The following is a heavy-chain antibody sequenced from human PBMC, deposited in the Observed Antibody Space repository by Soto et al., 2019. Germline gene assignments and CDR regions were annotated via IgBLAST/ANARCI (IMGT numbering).Heavy chain of an antibody. V-gene: IGHV4-39*01. Sequence: SETLSLTCTVSGGSISSSSYYWGWIRQPPGKGLEWIGSIYYSGSTYYNPSLKSRVTISVDTSKNQFSLKLSSVTAVDTAVYYCASHRQLWSFDYWGQGTLVTVSS. CDR1: GGSISSSSYY. D-gene: IGHD5-18*01. CDR2: IYYSGST. J-gene: IGHJ4*02. CDR3: ASHRQLWSFDY.